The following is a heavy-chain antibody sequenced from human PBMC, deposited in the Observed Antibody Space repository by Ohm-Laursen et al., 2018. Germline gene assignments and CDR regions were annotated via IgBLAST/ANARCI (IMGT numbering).Heavy chain of an antibody. CDR3: ARFGVNHGMDV. Sequence: SLRLSCTASGFTFSSYWMSWVRQAPGKGLEWVANIKQDGSEKYYVDSVKGRFTISRDNAKNSLYLQMSSLRAEDTAVYYCARFGVNHGMDVWGQGTTVTVSS. V-gene: IGHV3-7*01. CDR1: GFTFSSYW. J-gene: IGHJ6*02. CDR2: IKQDGSEK. D-gene: IGHD3-16*01.